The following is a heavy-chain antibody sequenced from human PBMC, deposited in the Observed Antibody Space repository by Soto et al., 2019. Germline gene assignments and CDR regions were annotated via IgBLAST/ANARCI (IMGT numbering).Heavy chain of an antibody. CDR1: GYTFTSYA. D-gene: IGHD2-15*01. CDR2: INAGNGNT. CDR3: ARDGGYCSGGSCYRDNWFDP. J-gene: IGHJ5*02. Sequence: ASVKVSCKASGYTFTSYAMHWVRQAPGQRLEWMGWINAGNGNTKYSQKFQGRVTITRDTSASTAYMELSSLRSEDTAVYYCARDGGYCSGGSCYRDNWFDPWGQATLVTVSS. V-gene: IGHV1-3*01.